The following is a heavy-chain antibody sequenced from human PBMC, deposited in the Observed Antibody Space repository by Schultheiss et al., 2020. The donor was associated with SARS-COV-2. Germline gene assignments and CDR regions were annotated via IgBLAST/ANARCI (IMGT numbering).Heavy chain of an antibody. CDR3: TTTKYDILTGYYFKYFDY. CDR2: IKSKTDGGTT. D-gene: IGHD3-9*01. V-gene: IGHV3-15*07. CDR1: GFTFSNAW. J-gene: IGHJ4*02. Sequence: GGSLRLSCAASGFTFSNAWMNWVRQAPGKGLEWVGRIKSKTDGGTTDYAAPVKGRFTISRDDSKNTLYLQMNSLKTEDTAVYYCTTTKYDILTGYYFKYFDYWGQGTLVTVSS.